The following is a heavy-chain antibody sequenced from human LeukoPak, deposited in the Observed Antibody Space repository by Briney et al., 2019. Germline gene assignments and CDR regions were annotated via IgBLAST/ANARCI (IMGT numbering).Heavy chain of an antibody. CDR2: ISYDGSNK. J-gene: IGHJ6*03. CDR1: GFTFSSYG. V-gene: IGHV3-30*03. CDR3: VLDYMDV. Sequence: PGGSLRLSCAASGFTFSSYGMHWVRQAPGKGLEWVAVISYDGSNKYYAGSVKGRFTISRDNSKNTLYLQMNSLRAEDTAVYYYVLDYMDVWGKGTTVTVSS.